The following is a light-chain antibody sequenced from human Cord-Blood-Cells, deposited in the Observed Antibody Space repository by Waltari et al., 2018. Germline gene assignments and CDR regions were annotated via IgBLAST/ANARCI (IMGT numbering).Light chain of an antibody. V-gene: IGLV2-23*01. CDR3: CSYAGSSTSVV. CDR1: SSAVGSYNL. J-gene: IGLJ2*01. Sequence: QSALTQPASVSGSPGQSITISCTGTSSAVGSYNLVSWYQQHQGKAPKLMIYEGSKRPSGVSNRSSGSKSGNTASLTISGLQAEDEADYYCCSYAGSSTSVVFGGGTKLTVL. CDR2: EGS.